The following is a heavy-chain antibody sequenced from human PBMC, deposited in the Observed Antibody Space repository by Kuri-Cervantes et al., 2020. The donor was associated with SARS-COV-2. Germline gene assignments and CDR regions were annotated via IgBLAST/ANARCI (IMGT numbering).Heavy chain of an antibody. D-gene: IGHD2-15*01. V-gene: IGHV3-43*01. J-gene: IGHJ6*03. Sequence: GGSLRLSCAASGFTFDDYTMHWVRQAPGKGLEWVSLISWDGGSTYYADSVKGRFTISRDNSKNSLYLQMNSLRTEDTALYYCASTVRSTTRWYYMDVWGKGTTVTFSS. CDR3: ASTVRSTTRWYYMDV. CDR1: GFTFDDYT. CDR2: ISWDGGST.